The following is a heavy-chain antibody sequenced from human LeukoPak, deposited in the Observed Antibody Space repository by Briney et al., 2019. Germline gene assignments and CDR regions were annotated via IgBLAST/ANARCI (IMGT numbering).Heavy chain of an antibody. CDR3: ARAVATSYYYYYYMDV. D-gene: IGHD5-12*01. V-gene: IGHV4-4*07. CDR2: IYTSGST. CDR1: GGSISSYY. Sequence: PSETLSLTCTVSGGSISSYYWSWIRQPAGKGLEWIGRIYTSGSTNYKPSLKSRVTMSVDTAKNQFSQKLSSVTAADTAVYYCARAVATSYYYYYYMDVWGKGTTVTVSS. J-gene: IGHJ6*03.